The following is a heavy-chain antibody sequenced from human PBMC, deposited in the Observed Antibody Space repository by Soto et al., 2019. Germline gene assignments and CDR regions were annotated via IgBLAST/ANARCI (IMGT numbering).Heavy chain of an antibody. CDR3: AGDKEYSRSWYTLDY. D-gene: IGHD6-13*01. Sequence: QVQLVQSGAEMKKPGASVKVSCKASGYTFTSYGISWVRQAPGQGLEWMGWISAYNGNTNYAQKLQGRVTMTTDTSTSKAYMELGSLRSDDTAVYYCAGDKEYSRSWYTLDYWGQGTLVTVSS. J-gene: IGHJ4*02. CDR2: ISAYNGNT. CDR1: GYTFTSYG. V-gene: IGHV1-18*01.